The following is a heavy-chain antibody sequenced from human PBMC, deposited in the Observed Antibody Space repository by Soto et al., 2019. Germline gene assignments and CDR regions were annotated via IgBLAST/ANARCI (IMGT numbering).Heavy chain of an antibody. D-gene: IGHD6-6*01. J-gene: IGHJ4*02. CDR2: VNTYNGNP. V-gene: IGHV1-18*01. CDR3: ATDSQYSTDWQRFDS. Sequence: QVQLVQSGVEVKKPGASVKVSCKASGYTFTNYAISWVRQAPGRGLEWMGWVNTYNGNPNYAQIFQGRVTMTTDTSTGTADMELRSLNSDHSAVSYCATDSQYSTDWQRFDSWGQGTLVTVSS. CDR1: GYTFTNYA.